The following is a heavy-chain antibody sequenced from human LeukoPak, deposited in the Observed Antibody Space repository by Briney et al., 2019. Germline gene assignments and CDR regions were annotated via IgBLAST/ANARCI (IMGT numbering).Heavy chain of an antibody. CDR1: GGSISSYY. Sequence: PSETLSLTCTVSGGSISSYYWSWIRQPPGKGLEWIGYIYNSGSTNYNPSLKSRVTISVDTSKNQFSLKLSSVTAADTAVYFCARDFYLDGYPYFDYWGQGTLVTVSS. V-gene: IGHV4-59*01. CDR3: ARDFYLDGYPYFDY. J-gene: IGHJ4*02. D-gene: IGHD5-24*01. CDR2: IYNSGST.